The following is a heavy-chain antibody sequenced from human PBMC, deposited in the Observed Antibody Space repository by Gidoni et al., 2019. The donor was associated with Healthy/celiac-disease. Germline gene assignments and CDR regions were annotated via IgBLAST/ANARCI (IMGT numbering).Heavy chain of an antibody. CDR2: ISSSSSTI. CDR3: ARDCLSWYGDCYSFDY. V-gene: IGHV3-48*02. D-gene: IGHD2-21*02. CDR1: GFTFSSDS. J-gene: IGHJ4*02. Sequence: EVQLVESGGGLVQPGGSLRLSCAASGFTFSSDSMNWVRQAPGKGLEWVSYISSSSSTIYYADSVKGRFTISRDNAKNSLYLQMNSLRDEDTAVYYCARDCLSWYGDCYSFDYWGQGTLVTVSS.